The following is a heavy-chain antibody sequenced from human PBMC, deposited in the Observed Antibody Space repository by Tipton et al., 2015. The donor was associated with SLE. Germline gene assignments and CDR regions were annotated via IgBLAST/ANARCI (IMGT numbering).Heavy chain of an antibody. Sequence: TLSLTCTVSGGSFSSGGYFWSWVRQHPGMGLEWIGYIYYTGTNYYNPSLKSRVTISVDTSKNQFSLKLSSVTAADTAVYYCAREPDFWGQGAPVTVSS. V-gene: IGHV4-31*03. J-gene: IGHJ1*01. CDR2: IYYTGTN. CDR3: AREPDF. CDR1: GGSFSSGGYF.